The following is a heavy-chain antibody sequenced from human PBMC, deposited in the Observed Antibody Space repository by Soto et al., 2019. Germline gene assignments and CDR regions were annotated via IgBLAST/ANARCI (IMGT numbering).Heavy chain of an antibody. CDR2: ISYDGNNK. J-gene: IGHJ6*02. V-gene: IGHV3-30-3*01. CDR3: ARAGCDGGRCYILVGLRYGMDV. D-gene: IGHD2-15*01. CDR1: GFTFSSYV. Sequence: QVQLVESGGGVVQPGRSLRLSCAASGFTFSSYVMHWVRQAPGKGLEWVAVISYDGNNKYYADSVKGRFTISRDNSKNTLYLQMNSLRAEDTAVYYCARAGCDGGRCYILVGLRYGMDVWGQGTTVTVSS.